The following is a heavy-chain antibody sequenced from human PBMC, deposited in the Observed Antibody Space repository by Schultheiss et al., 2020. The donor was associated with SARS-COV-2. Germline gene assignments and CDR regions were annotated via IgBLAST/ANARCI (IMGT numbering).Heavy chain of an antibody. D-gene: IGHD3-22*01. Sequence: GGSLRLSCAASGFTFSSYAMHWVRQAPGKGLEWVSGISWNSGSIGYADSVKGRFTISRDNAKNSLYLQMNSLRAEDTAVYYCARARITMIVVVNSFDYWGQGTLVTVSS. CDR3: ARARITMIVVVNSFDY. J-gene: IGHJ4*02. CDR1: GFTFSSYA. CDR2: ISWNSGSI. V-gene: IGHV3-9*01.